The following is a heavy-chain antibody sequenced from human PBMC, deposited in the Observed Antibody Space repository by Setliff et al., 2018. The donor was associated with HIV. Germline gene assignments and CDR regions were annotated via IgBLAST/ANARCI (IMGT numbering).Heavy chain of an antibody. CDR2: IYTRGNT. Sequence: SETLSLTCSVSGASITSHNWSWIRQAAGKGLEWIGRIYTRGNTNYNPSLRSRVTMSVDTSKNQFSLKVTSVTAADTAVYYCARQNSGYAPGPFDYWGQGTLVTVSS. V-gene: IGHV4-4*07. J-gene: IGHJ4*02. D-gene: IGHD5-12*01. CDR3: ARQNSGYAPGPFDY. CDR1: GASITSHN.